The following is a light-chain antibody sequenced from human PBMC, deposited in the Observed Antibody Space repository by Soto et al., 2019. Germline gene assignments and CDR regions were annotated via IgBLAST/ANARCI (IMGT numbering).Light chain of an antibody. V-gene: IGKV3-20*01. CDR3: QQYGSFT. Sequence: EIVLTQSPGTLSLSPGERATLSCRASQSVSSSYLAWYQQKPGQAPRLLIYGASSRATGIPDRFSGSGSGTDFTLTISRLEPEDFAVYYCQQYGSFTFGQGTGLEIK. CDR2: GAS. J-gene: IGKJ5*01. CDR1: QSVSSSY.